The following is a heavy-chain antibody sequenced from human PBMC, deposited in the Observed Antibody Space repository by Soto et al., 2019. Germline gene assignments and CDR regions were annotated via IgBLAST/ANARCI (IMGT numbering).Heavy chain of an antibody. V-gene: IGHV4-34*01. CDR2: INHSGST. D-gene: IGHD6-13*01. CDR1: GGSFSGYY. Sequence: QVQLQQWGAGLLKPSETLSLTCAVYGGSFSGYYWSWIRQPPGKGLEWIGEINHSGSTNYNPSLKSRVTISVDTSKNQFSLKPSSVTAADTAVYYCAKTSSSWHRAFDYWGQGTLVTVSS. J-gene: IGHJ4*02. CDR3: AKTSSSWHRAFDY.